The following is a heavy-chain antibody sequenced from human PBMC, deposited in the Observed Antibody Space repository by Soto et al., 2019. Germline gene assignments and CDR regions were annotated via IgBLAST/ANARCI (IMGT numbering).Heavy chain of an antibody. CDR2: ISGDGGST. V-gene: IGHV3-23*01. Sequence: EVQLLESGGGLVQPGGSLRLSCAASGFTFSSYAMSWVRQAPGTGLEWVSAISGDGGSTYYADSVKGRFTISSDNSKNPLYLQMSSLRAEDTALYYCAEVLWGSSRWCFYYWGQGNLVTVSS. CDR3: AEVLWGSSRWCFYY. D-gene: IGHD2-8*02. CDR1: GFTFSSYA. J-gene: IGHJ4*02.